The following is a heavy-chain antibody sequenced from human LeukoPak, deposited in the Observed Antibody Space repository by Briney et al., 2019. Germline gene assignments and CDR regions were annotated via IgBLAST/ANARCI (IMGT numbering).Heavy chain of an antibody. Sequence: GESLKISCQGSGSRFTSYWIGWVRQLPGKGLEWMGIIYPGDCDTRYSPSFQGQVTISADKSISTAYLQWSSLKASDTAMYYCARLTYYYDSSGYYYLDYWGQGTLVTVSS. CDR1: GSRFTSYW. CDR2: IYPGDCDT. D-gene: IGHD3-22*01. J-gene: IGHJ4*02. V-gene: IGHV5-51*01. CDR3: ARLTYYYDSSGYYYLDY.